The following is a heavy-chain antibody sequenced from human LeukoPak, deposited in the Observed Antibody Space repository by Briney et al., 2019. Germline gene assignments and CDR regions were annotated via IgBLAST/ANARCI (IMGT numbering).Heavy chain of an antibody. CDR1: GGPTTSYY. V-gene: IGHV4-59*01. CDR2: IYYSGST. D-gene: IGHD3-22*01. CDR3: ARDTSGYRRGSFDY. Sequence: SETLSLTCTVSGGPTTSYYWSWIRQPPGKGLEWIGYIYYSGSTNYNPSLKSRVTISVDTSKNQFPLKLSSLTAADTAVYYCARDTSGYRRGSFDYWGQGTLVTVSS. J-gene: IGHJ4*02.